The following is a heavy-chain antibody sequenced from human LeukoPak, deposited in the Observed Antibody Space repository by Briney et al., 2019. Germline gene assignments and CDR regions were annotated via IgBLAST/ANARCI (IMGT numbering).Heavy chain of an antibody. CDR2: INSDGSST. J-gene: IGHJ4*02. D-gene: IGHD3-10*01. CDR3: ARDPGYGSGSHPFDY. V-gene: IGHV3-74*01. CDR1: GFTFRSYW. Sequence: GGSLRLSCAASGFTFRSYWMHWVRQAPGKGLVWVSRINSDGSSTSYADSVKGRFTISRDNAKNTLYLQMNSLRAEDTAVYYCARDPGYGSGSHPFDYWGQGTLVTVSS.